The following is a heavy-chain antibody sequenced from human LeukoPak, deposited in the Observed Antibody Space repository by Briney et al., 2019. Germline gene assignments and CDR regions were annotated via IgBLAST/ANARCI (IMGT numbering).Heavy chain of an antibody. CDR2: INPSGGST. V-gene: IGHV1-46*01. CDR3: ARDRPDYYYGMDV. Sequence: ASVKVSCKASGYTFTSYYMHWVRQAPGQGLEWMGIINPSGGSTSYAQKSQGRVTMTRDTSTSTVYMELSSLRSEDTAVYYCARDRPDYYYGMDVWGQGTTVTVSS. CDR1: GYTFTSYY. D-gene: IGHD6-6*01. J-gene: IGHJ6*02.